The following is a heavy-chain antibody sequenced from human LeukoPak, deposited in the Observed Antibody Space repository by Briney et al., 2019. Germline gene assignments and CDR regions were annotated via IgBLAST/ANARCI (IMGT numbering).Heavy chain of an antibody. D-gene: IGHD3-16*01. CDR3: ARDFGPRLYDFDV. V-gene: IGHV3-33*01. CDR2: IWYDGRKT. Sequence: GGSLRLSCAASGFKFSDYGMYWVRQAPGKGLEWVALIWYDGRKTHYGDSVKGRFTVARDNSNNTLHLQMNTLRAEDTAVYFCARDFGPRLYDFDVWGQGRMITVSS. J-gene: IGHJ3*01. CDR1: GFKFSDYG.